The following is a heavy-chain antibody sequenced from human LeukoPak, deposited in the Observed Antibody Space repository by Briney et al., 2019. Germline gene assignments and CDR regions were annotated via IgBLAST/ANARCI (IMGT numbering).Heavy chain of an antibody. CDR3: ARDPLLRAFDI. V-gene: IGHV7-4-1*02. D-gene: IGHD1-26*01. Sequence: ASVKVSCKASGYTFTNLGINWVRQAPGQGLEWVGWINTNTGNPSYVQGFAGRFVFSLDTSVNTAYLQINSLKAEDTAVYYCARDPLLRAFDIWGQGTMVTVSS. J-gene: IGHJ3*02. CDR2: INTNTGNP. CDR1: GYTFTNLG.